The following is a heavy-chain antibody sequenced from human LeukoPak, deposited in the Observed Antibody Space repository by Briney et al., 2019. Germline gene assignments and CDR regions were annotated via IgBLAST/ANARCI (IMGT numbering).Heavy chain of an antibody. CDR1: GGSISSYY. Sequence: PSETLSLTCTVSGGSISSYYWTWIRQPPGKGLEWIGYIYYNGYTKYNPSLKSRVTISVDTSKNQFSLKLSSVTAADTAVYCCARDRSSGYLFDYWGQGTLVTVSS. J-gene: IGHJ4*02. CDR3: ARDRSSGYLFDY. V-gene: IGHV4-59*01. D-gene: IGHD3-22*01. CDR2: IYYNGYT.